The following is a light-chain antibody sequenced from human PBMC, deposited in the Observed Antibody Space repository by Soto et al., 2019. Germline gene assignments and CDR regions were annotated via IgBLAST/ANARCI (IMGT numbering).Light chain of an antibody. J-gene: IGKJ5*01. CDR2: GTS. CDR3: QQYNNWLSIT. Sequence: IVMTQSPATLSVSLWERATLSCRASQSVSSNLAWYQQRPGQTPRLLIYGTSTRATGIPARFSGSGSGTEFTLTISSLQSEDFAVYYCQQYNNWLSITFGQGTRLEIK. V-gene: IGKV3D-15*01. CDR1: QSVSSN.